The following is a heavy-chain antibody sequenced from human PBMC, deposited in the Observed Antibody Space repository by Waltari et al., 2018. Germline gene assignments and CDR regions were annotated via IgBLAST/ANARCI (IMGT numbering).Heavy chain of an antibody. CDR3: AKDPTTVTHGRFFDY. J-gene: IGHJ4*01. Sequence: EVQLVESGGGLVQPGGSLRLSCAASGFTFSSYAMGWVRQAPGKGLGWVLCISGVVGSPYDADSVKGRFTISRDNSKNTLYLQMNSLRAEDTAVYYCAKDPTTVTHGRFFDYWGQEPWSPSPQ. CDR1: GFTFSSYA. D-gene: IGHD4-17*01. V-gene: IGHV3-23*04. CDR2: ISGVVGSP.